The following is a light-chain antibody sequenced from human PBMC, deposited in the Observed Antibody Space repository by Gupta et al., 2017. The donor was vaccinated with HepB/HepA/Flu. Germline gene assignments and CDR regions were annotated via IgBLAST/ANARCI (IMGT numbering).Light chain of an antibody. CDR3: AAWDDSLTVHWV. V-gene: IGLV1-47*01. J-gene: IGLJ3*02. CDR1: SSNIGSNY. Sequence: QSVLTQPPSVSGTPGQRVTISCSGSSSNIGSNYVFWYQRLPGTAPKLLNYRNTQRPSGVPDRFSGSKSGTSASLAISGLRSEDEGDYYCAAWDDSLTVHWVFGGGTKLTVL. CDR2: RNT.